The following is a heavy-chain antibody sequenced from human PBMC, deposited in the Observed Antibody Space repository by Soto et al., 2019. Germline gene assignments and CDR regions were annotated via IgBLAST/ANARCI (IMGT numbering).Heavy chain of an antibody. J-gene: IGHJ4*02. CDR1: GGTFSSYA. CDR2: IIPIFGTA. CDR3: ARGGPANDFWSCYYTRPFDY. V-gene: IGHV1-69*01. D-gene: IGHD3-3*01. Sequence: QVQLVQSGAEVKKPGSSVKVSCKASGGTFSSYAISWVRQAPGQGLEWMGGIIPIFGTANYAQKFQGRVTITADESTSTAYMELSSLRWEDTAVYYCARGGPANDFWSCYYTRPFDYWGQGTLVTVSS.